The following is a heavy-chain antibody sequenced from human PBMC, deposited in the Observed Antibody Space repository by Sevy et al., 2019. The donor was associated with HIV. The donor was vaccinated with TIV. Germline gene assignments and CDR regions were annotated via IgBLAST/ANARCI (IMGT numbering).Heavy chain of an antibody. V-gene: IGHV3-33*01. J-gene: IGHJ6*02. D-gene: IGHD3-16*02. CDR1: GFTFSSYG. CDR3: ARVYREYYSYYGMDV. Sequence: GGSLRLSCAASGFTFSSYGMHWVRQAPGKGLEWVAVIWYDGSNKYYADSVKGRFTISRDNSKNTLYLQMNSLRAEDTAVYYCARVYREYYSYYGMDVWGQGTTVTVSS. CDR2: IWYDGSNK.